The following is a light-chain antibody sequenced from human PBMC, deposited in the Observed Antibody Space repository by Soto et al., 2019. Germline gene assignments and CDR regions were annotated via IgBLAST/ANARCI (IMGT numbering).Light chain of an antibody. CDR1: HSVSRTY. Sequence: VLTQSRGSLSLSPGASATLSCRASHSVSRTYLAWYQQKPGQAPRLLIYGASDRATGTPDRFSGSGSGTDFTLTISRLEPEDSAVYYCQQFDDSVTFGQGTRLDIK. CDR3: QQFDDSVT. CDR2: GAS. J-gene: IGKJ5*01. V-gene: IGKV3-20*01.